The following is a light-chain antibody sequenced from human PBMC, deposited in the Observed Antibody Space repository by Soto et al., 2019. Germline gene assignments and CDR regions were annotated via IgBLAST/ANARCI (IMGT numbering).Light chain of an antibody. CDR1: QSLVYSDGNTY. CDR2: KVS. J-gene: IGKJ1*01. CDR3: MKGTHWPWT. Sequence: DVVMTQSPLSLPVTLGQPASISCKSSQSLVYSDGNTYLNWFQQRPGQSPRRLIYKVSNRDSGVPDRFSGSGSGTEFTLRISRVEADDVGVYYCMKGTHWPWTFGQGTKVEIK. V-gene: IGKV2-30*01.